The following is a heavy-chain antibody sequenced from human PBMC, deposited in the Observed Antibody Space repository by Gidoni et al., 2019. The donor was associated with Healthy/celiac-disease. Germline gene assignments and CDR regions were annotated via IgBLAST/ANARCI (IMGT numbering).Heavy chain of an antibody. CDR2: IWYDGSNK. V-gene: IGHV3-33*01. CDR1: GFTFSSYG. D-gene: IGHD2-2*01. CDR3: ARDGPAENAFDI. Sequence: QVQLVGSGGGVVQPGRSRRLSCAASGFTFSSYGIHWVSQAPGKGLEWVAVIWYDGSNKYYAESVKGRFTISRDNSKNTLYLQMNSLRAEDTAVYYCARDGPAENAFDIWGQGTMVTVSS. J-gene: IGHJ3*02.